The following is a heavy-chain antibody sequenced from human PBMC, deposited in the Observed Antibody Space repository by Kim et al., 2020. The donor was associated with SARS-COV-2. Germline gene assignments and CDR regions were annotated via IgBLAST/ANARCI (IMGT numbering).Heavy chain of an antibody. D-gene: IGHD3-16*01. CDR3: ARAFGWLLSNYYYGMDV. CDR2: TYYRSKWYN. CDR1: GDSVSSNSAA. Sequence: SQTLSLTCAISGDSVSSNSAAWNWIRQSPSRGLEWLGRTYYRSKWYNDYAVSVKSRITINPDTSKNQFSLQLNSVTPEDTAVYYCARAFGWLLSNYYYGMDVWGQGTTVTVSS. J-gene: IGHJ6*02. V-gene: IGHV6-1*01.